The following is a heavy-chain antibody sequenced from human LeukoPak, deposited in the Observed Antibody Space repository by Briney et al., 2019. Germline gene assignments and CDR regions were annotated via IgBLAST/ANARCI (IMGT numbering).Heavy chain of an antibody. CDR2: ISSSSTTI. D-gene: IGHD6-6*01. J-gene: IGHJ4*02. Sequence: GGSLRLSCAASGFTVSSNYMSWVRQAPGKGLEWVSYISSSSTTIYYADSVKGRFTISRDNAKNSLYLQMSSLRAEDTAVYYCARDLQIAARQGSYFDYWGQGTLVTVSS. CDR1: GFTVSSNY. CDR3: ARDLQIAARQGSYFDY. V-gene: IGHV3-48*01.